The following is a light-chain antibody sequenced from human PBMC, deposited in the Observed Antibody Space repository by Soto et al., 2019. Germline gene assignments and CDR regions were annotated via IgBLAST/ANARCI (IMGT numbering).Light chain of an antibody. Sequence: QSVLTQPPSASGTPGQRVTISCSGSSSNIGSNTVNWYQQIPGTAPKLLIYSNNERPSGVPDRFPDSKSGTSASLAISGLQSEDEADYYCAAWDDSLNGPVFGGGTKVTVL. V-gene: IGLV1-44*01. CDR1: SSNIGSNT. CDR2: SNN. CDR3: AAWDDSLNGPV. J-gene: IGLJ2*01.